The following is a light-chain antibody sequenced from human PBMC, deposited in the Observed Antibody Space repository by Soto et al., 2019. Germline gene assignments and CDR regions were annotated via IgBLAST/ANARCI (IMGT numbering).Light chain of an antibody. CDR2: DVS. CDR3: GSFSVASPL. J-gene: IGLJ1*01. V-gene: IGLV2-14*01. Sequence: QSVLTQPPSVSAAPGQKVTISCSGGVSWYQHHPGTAPNLIIYDVSSRPSGVSHRLSGSKSGNTASLTISGLQAEDEADYYCGSFSVASPLFGTGTKVTVL.